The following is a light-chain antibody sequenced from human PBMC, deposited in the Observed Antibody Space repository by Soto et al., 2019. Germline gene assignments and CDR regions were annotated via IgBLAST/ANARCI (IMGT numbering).Light chain of an antibody. CDR1: QGSSIY. CDR3: QKYNSSPRT. CDR2: AAS. V-gene: IGKV1-27*01. J-gene: IGKJ5*01. Sequence: DIQITQSPSSLSASVGDRVTITCRSSQGSSIYLAWYQQKPGKVPKLLIYAASTLQSGVLSRFSGSGSGTDFTRTISSLQPEDVATYYCQKYNSSPRTFGKGTRLEIK.